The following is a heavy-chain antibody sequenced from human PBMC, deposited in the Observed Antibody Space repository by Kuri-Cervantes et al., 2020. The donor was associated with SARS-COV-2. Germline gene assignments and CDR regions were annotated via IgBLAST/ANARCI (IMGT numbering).Heavy chain of an antibody. J-gene: IGHJ4*02. D-gene: IGHD1-26*01. CDR2: ISSSSSYI. CDR3: TRWRVGANT. V-gene: IGHV3-21*01. Sequence: GESLKISCAASGFTFSSYSMNWVRQAPGKGLEWVSSISSSSSYIYYADSVKGRFTISRDNAKNSLYLQMNSLRAEDTAVYYCTRWRVGANTWGQGTLVTVSS. CDR1: GFTFSSYS.